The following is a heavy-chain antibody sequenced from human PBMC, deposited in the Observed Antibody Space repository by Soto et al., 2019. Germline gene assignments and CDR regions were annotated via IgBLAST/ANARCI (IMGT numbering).Heavy chain of an antibody. D-gene: IGHD4-17*01. V-gene: IGHV1-24*01. Sequence: ASVKVSCKVYGKTLSEVSIHWMRQAPGMGLQWMGGFEPEDGEIVHAEMFQGRVTMTEEASTDTVYLEMNSLKFEDTAVYYCARVGGTVTSYYGMDVWGQGTTVTVSS. CDR1: GKTLSEVS. CDR2: FEPEDGEI. CDR3: ARVGGTVTSYYGMDV. J-gene: IGHJ6*02.